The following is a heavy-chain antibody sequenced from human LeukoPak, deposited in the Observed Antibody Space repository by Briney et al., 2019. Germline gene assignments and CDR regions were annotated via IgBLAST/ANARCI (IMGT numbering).Heavy chain of an antibody. J-gene: IGHJ4*02. Sequence: GASVKVSCKASEYTFTAYFMHWVRQAPGQGLEWMGWINPKSDGTNYAQKFQGRVTMTRDTSISTVYMELRGLRSDDTAVYYCAREGGYSHGGSGFDYWGQGPLVTVSS. CDR1: EYTFTAYF. CDR3: AREGGYSHGGSGFDY. D-gene: IGHD5-12*01. CDR2: INPKSDGT. V-gene: IGHV1-2*02.